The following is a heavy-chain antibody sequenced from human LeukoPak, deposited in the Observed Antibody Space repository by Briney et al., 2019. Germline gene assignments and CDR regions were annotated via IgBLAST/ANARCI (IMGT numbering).Heavy chain of an antibody. J-gene: IGHJ6*03. Sequence: GGSLRLSCAASGFTFSVYSMNWVRQAPGKGLEWVSYISSGSSTIYYADSVKGRVTISRDNVENSLYLQMNSLRVEDTAVYYCAREFEVPAAAPDYYYYYYIDVWGKGTTVTASS. D-gene: IGHD2-2*01. CDR1: GFTFSVYS. V-gene: IGHV3-48*04. CDR3: AREFEVPAAAPDYYYYYYIDV. CDR2: ISSGSSTI.